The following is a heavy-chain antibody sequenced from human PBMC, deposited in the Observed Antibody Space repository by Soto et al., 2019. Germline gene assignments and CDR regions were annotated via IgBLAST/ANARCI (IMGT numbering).Heavy chain of an antibody. D-gene: IGHD2-2*01. CDR3: ARGPSSNIVVVPAAPDAFDI. J-gene: IGHJ3*02. CDR2: IIPSCGST. CDR1: GYTFTSHY. Sequence: ASVKVSCKASGYTFTSHYMHWVRQAPGQGLEWIGIIIPSCGSTSYAQKFQGRVTMTRDTSTSTVYMELSSLRSEDTAVYYCARGPSSNIVVVPAAPDAFDIWGQGTMVTVS. V-gene: IGHV1-46*03.